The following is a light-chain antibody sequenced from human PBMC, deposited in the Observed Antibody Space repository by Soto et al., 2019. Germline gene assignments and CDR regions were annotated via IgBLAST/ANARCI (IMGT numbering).Light chain of an antibody. CDR3: QQYGSSGT. J-gene: IGKJ1*01. V-gene: IGKV3-20*01. CDR1: QSVSNNY. CDR2: GAS. Sequence: EIVLTQSPGILSLSPGERATLSCRASQSVSNNYLAWYQQKPGQAPGLLIYGASNRATGIPDRFSGSGSGTEFTLTISRLEPEDFAVYYCQQYGSSGTFGQGTKVDIK.